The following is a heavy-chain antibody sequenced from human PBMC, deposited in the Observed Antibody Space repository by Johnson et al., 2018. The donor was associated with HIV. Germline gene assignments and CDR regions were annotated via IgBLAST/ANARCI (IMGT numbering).Heavy chain of an antibody. CDR1: RFTFEDHD. CDR2: INWNGGST. D-gene: IGHD6-19*01. CDR3: VRGLYSSAGDFGDLDAFDV. J-gene: IGHJ3*01. Sequence: VQVVESGGGVVRPGGSLRLSCEASRFTFEDHDMSWVRQVPGKGLEWVSGINWNGGSTGYADSVKGRFIISRDNAKKSLYLQMNSLRAGDTAVYDCVRGLYSSAGDFGDLDAFDVWGQGTMVTVSS. V-gene: IGHV3-20*01.